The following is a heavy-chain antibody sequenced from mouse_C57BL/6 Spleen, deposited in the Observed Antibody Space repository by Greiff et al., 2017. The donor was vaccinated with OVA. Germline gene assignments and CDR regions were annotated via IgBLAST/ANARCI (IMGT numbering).Heavy chain of an antibody. CDR3: AETAQATAY. CDR2: INPNYGTT. CDR1: GYSFTDYY. D-gene: IGHD3-2*02. V-gene: IGHV1-39*01. J-gene: IGHJ3*01. Sequence: LQESGPELVKPGASVKISCKASGYSFTDYYMNWVKQSHGKSLEWIGVINPNYGTTSYNQKFKGKATLTVDQSSSTAYMQLNSLTSEDSAVYYCAETAQATAYWGQGTLVTVSA.